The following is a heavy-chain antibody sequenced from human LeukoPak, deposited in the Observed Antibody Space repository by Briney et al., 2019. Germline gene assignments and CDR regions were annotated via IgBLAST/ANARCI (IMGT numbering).Heavy chain of an antibody. CDR1: GYSFTSYW. J-gene: IGHJ4*02. D-gene: IGHD2-21*02. Sequence: GESLKISCKGSGYSFTSYWIGWVRQMPGKGLEWMGIIYPGDSNTRYSPSFQGQVTISADKSISTAYLQWTSLKASDTAIYYCARQPLVRDCGGDCEFDYWGQGTRVSVSS. CDR3: ARQPLVRDCGGDCEFDY. V-gene: IGHV5-51*01. CDR2: IYPGDSNT.